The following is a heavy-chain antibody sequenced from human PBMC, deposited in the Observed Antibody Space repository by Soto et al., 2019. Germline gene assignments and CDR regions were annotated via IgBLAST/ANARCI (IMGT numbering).Heavy chain of an antibody. CDR2: ISGSGDNT. Sequence: GGSLRLSCAASGFTFSNYAMTWVRQAPGKGLEWVSSISGSGDNTYYADSVKGRFTISRDNSKNTLYVQMNSLRAEDTAVYYCTKVKTWTYLDFWGQGSLVTVSS. J-gene: IGHJ4*02. D-gene: IGHD5-12*01. CDR1: GFTFSNYA. V-gene: IGHV3-23*01. CDR3: TKVKTWTYLDF.